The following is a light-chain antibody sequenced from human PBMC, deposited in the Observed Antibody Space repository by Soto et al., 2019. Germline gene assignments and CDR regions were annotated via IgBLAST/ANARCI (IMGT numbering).Light chain of an antibody. V-gene: IGKV1-5*01. J-gene: IGKJ5*01. CDR1: QSISSW. Sequence: DIQMTQSPSTLSASVGDRVTITCRASQSISSWLAWYQQKPGKAPKLLIYDASSLESGVPSRFSGSGSGTEFTLTISSLQPDDFATYYCQHYKTYADTFGQGTRLEIK. CDR3: QHYKTYADT. CDR2: DAS.